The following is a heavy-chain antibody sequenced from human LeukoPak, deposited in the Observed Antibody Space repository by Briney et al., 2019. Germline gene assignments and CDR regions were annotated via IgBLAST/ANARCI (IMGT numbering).Heavy chain of an antibody. CDR1: GYTFTGYY. J-gene: IGHJ4*02. CDR3: ARIAVAGTGYFDY. Sequence: SVKVSCKASGYTFTGYYLHWVRQAPGQGLEWMGRIIPIFGIANYAQKFQGRVTITADKSTSTAYMELSSLRSEDTAVYYCARIAVAGTGYFDYWGQGTLVTVSS. V-gene: IGHV1-69*02. D-gene: IGHD6-19*01. CDR2: IIPIFGIA.